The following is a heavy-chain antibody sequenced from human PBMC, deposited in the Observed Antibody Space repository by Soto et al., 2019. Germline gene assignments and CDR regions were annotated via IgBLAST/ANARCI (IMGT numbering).Heavy chain of an antibody. D-gene: IGHD1-1*01. J-gene: IGHJ4*02. CDR3: AKSAYTWNDGFFDY. Sequence: QVQLVESGGGVVQPGRSLRLSCAASGFTFSSYGMHWVRQAPGKGLEWVAVISYDGINKYYADSVKGRFTISRDNSKNTLYLQMNSLRAEDTAVYYCAKSAYTWNDGFFDYWGQGTLVTVSS. CDR1: GFTFSSYG. V-gene: IGHV3-30*18. CDR2: ISYDGINK.